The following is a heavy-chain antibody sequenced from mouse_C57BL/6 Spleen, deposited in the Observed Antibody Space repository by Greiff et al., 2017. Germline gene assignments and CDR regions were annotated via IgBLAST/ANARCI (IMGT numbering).Heavy chain of an antibody. CDR3: ARPITTVVATDWYFDV. CDR1: GFTFSDYG. V-gene: IGHV5-17*01. J-gene: IGHJ1*03. Sequence: EVQVVESGGGLVKPGGSLKLSCAASGFTFSDYGMHWVRQAPEKGLEWVAYISSGSSTIYYADTVKGRFTISRDNAKNTLFLQMTSLRSEDTAMYYCARPITTVVATDWYFDVWGTGTTVTVSS. D-gene: IGHD1-1*01. CDR2: ISSGSSTI.